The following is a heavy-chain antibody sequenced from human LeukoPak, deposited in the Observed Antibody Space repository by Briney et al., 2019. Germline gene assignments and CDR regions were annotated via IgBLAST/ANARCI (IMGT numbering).Heavy chain of an antibody. CDR3: ARGPRYSSSWRVDY. J-gene: IGHJ4*02. CDR2: INHSGST. D-gene: IGHD6-6*01. V-gene: IGHV4-34*01. Sequence: SETLSLTCAVYGGSFSGYYWSWIRQPPGKGLEWIGEINHSGSTSYNPSLKSRVTISVDTSKNQFSLKLSSVTAADTAVYYCARGPRYSSSWRVDYWGQGTLVTVSS. CDR1: GGSFSGYY.